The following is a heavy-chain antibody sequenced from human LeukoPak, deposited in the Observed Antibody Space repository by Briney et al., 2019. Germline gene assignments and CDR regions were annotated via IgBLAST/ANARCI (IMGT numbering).Heavy chain of an antibody. J-gene: IGHJ6*02. D-gene: IGHD6-13*01. Sequence: SETLSLTCAVSGGSISSSNWWCWVRQPPGKGLEWIGEIYHSGSTNYNPSLKSRVTISVDTSKNQFSLKLSSVTAADTAVYYCARVAAAGTGPAYGMDVWGQGTTVTVSS. CDR3: ARVAAAGTGPAYGMDV. CDR2: IYHSGST. V-gene: IGHV4-4*02. CDR1: GGSISSSNW.